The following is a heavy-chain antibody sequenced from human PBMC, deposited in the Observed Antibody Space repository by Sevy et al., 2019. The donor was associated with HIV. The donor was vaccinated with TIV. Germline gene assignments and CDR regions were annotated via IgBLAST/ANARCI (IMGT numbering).Heavy chain of an antibody. V-gene: IGHV3-23*01. J-gene: IGHJ3*02. D-gene: IGHD4-4*01. Sequence: GGSLRLSCVASGFMFNNYAMNWVRQAPGKGLEWVSVVGGGGYDTQYADSVKGRFTVSRDDSKSKLHLQMNSLRVEDTTVYYCAKDAYSFNNIYDSFDIWGQGTMVTVSS. CDR1: GFMFNNYA. CDR3: AKDAYSFNNIYDSFDI. CDR2: VGGGGYDT.